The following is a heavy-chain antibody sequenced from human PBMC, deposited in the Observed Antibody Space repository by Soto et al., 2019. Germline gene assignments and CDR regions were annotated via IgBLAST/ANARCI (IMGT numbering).Heavy chain of an antibody. Sequence: GGSLRLSCAASGFTVSSNYMSWVRQAPGKGLEWVSVIYSGGSTYYADSVKGRFTISRDNSKNTLHLQMNSLRAEDTAVYYCARVIYGNCSSTSCYEHYYYYYMDVWGKGTTVTVSS. CDR1: GFTVSSNY. CDR2: IYSGGST. J-gene: IGHJ6*03. D-gene: IGHD2-2*01. CDR3: ARVIYGNCSSTSCYEHYYYYYMDV. V-gene: IGHV3-66*01.